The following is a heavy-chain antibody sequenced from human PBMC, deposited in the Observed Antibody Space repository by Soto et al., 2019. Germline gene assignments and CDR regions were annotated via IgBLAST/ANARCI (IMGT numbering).Heavy chain of an antibody. CDR2: ISSNGGST. CDR1: GFTFSSYA. D-gene: IGHD2-8*01. V-gene: IGHV3-64D*06. Sequence: PGGSLRLSCSASGFTFSSYAMHWVRQAPGKGLEYVSAISSNGGSTYYADSVKGRFTISRDNSKNTLYLQMSSLRAEDTAVYYCVKGDIVLMVYADNWFAPWGQGTMVTVSS. CDR3: VKGDIVLMVYADNWFAP. J-gene: IGHJ5*02.